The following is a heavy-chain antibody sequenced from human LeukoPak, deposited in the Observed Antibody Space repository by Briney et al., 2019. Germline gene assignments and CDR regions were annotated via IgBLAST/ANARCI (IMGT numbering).Heavy chain of an antibody. CDR3: ARLWFARGTNGMDV. Sequence: PSETLSLTCTVSGGSISSYYWSWIRQPAGKGLEWIGRFYTSGSTNYNPFLKSRVTMSVDTSKNQFSLKLSSVTAADTAVYYCARLWFARGTNGMDVWGQGTTVTVSS. CDR1: GGSISSYY. CDR2: FYTSGST. D-gene: IGHD3-10*01. J-gene: IGHJ6*02. V-gene: IGHV4-4*07.